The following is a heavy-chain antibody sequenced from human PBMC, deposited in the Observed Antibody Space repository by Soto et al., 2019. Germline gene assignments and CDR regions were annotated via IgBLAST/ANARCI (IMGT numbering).Heavy chain of an antibody. V-gene: IGHV4-30-2*01. J-gene: IGHJ5*02. CDR3: AAGGRLPLYH. D-gene: IGHD5-12*01. CDR1: GGSISSGGFS. CDR2: VYHSGST. Sequence: QLQLQESGSGLVKPSQTLSLTCADSGGSISSGGFSWSWLRQPPGKGLQWFEYVYHSGSTYYNPSLKSRVTIAVDRSKNQFYLKLSSVSAADTAVYYCAAGGRLPLYHWGQGTPVTVSS.